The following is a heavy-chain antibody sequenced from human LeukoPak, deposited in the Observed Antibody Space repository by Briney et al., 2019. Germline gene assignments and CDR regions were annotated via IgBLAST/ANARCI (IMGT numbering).Heavy chain of an antibody. Sequence: GGSLRLSCAASGFTFSSNWMSWVRQAPRKGLEWVSAISSSSSYIYYADSVKGRFTISRDNAKNSLYLQMNSLRAEDTAVYYFASSNSFDYMDVWGKGTTVTVSS. D-gene: IGHD2/OR15-2a*01. V-gene: IGHV3-21*01. CDR3: ASSNSFDYMDV. CDR1: GFTFSSNW. J-gene: IGHJ6*03. CDR2: ISSSSSYI.